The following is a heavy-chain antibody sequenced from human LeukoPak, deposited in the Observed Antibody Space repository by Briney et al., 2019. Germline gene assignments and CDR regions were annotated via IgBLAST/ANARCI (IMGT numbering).Heavy chain of an antibody. CDR2: IYTSGST. D-gene: IGHD3-9*01. Sequence: PSETLSFTCTVSGGSISSYYWSWTRQPAGKGLEWIGRIYTSGSTNYNPSLKSRVTISVDKSKNQFSLKLSSVTAADTAVYYCARSIRYYFDYWGQGTLVTVSS. CDR1: GGSISSYY. CDR3: ARSIRYYFDY. V-gene: IGHV4-4*07. J-gene: IGHJ4*02.